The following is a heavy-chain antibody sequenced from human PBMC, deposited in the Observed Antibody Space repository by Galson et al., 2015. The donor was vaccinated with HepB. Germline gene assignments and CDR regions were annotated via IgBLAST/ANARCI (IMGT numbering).Heavy chain of an antibody. D-gene: IGHD1-26*01. Sequence: SLRLSCAASGFTFSGSAMHWVRQASGKGLEWVGRIRSKANSYATAYAASVKGRFTISRDDSKNTAYLQMNSLKTEDTAVYYCTRHWSVGATHDYWGQGTLVTVSS. CDR2: IRSKANSYAT. J-gene: IGHJ4*02. V-gene: IGHV3-73*01. CDR1: GFTFSGSA. CDR3: TRHWSVGATHDY.